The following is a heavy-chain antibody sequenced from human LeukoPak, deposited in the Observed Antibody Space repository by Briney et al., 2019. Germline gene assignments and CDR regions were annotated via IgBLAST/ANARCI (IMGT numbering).Heavy chain of an antibody. CDR2: IYYSGST. CDR1: GGSISSSSYY. CDR3: AGRRAIAAAGGPYAPAMNN. Sequence: SETLSLTCTFSGGSISSSSYYWGWIRQPPGKGLEWIGSIYYSGSTYYNPSLKSRVTISVDTSKNQFSLKLSSVTAADTAVYYCAGRRAIAAAGGPYAPAMNNWGQGTLVTVSS. J-gene: IGHJ4*02. V-gene: IGHV4-39*01. D-gene: IGHD6-13*01.